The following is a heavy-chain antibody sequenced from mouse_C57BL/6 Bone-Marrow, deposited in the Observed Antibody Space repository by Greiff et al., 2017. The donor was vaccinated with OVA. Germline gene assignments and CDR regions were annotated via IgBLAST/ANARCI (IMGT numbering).Heavy chain of an antibody. V-gene: IGHV1-81*01. J-gene: IGHJ4*01. CDR3: AREGLRPYAMDY. CDR2: IYPRSGNT. Sequence: QVQLQQSGAELARPGASVKLSCKASGYTFTSYGISWVKQRTGQGLEWIGEIYPRSGNTYYNEKFKGKATLTADKSSSTAYMELRRLTSEDSAVYFCAREGLRPYAMDYWGQGTSVTVSS. CDR1: GYTFTSYG. D-gene: IGHD2-4*01.